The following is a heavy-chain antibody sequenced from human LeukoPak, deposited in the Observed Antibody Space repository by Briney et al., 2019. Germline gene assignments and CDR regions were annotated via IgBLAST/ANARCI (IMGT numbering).Heavy chain of an antibody. Sequence: GGSLRLSCAASGFTFSGSAIHWVRQASGKGLEWVGRIRSKPNNYATVYAGSVKGRFTISRDDSKNTAYLQMNSLKSEDTAVYYCAKGRGVGATTFADYWGQGTLVTVSS. CDR3: AKGRGVGATTFADY. CDR2: IRSKPNNYAT. D-gene: IGHD1-26*01. V-gene: IGHV3-73*01. CDR1: GFTFSGSA. J-gene: IGHJ4*02.